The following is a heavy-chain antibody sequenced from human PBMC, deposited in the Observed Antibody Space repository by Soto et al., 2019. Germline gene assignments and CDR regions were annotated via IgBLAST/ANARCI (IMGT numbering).Heavy chain of an antibody. J-gene: IGHJ4*02. CDR3: ASSELVSGYYPDY. V-gene: IGHV4-59*01. Sequence: QVQLQESGPGLVKPSETLSLTCTVSGGSISSYYWSWIRQPPGKGLEWIGYIYYSGSTNYNPSLMSRVTISVDTSKNQFSLKLSSVTAADTAVYYCASSELVSGYYPDYWGQGTLVTVSS. CDR2: IYYSGST. CDR1: GGSISSYY. D-gene: IGHD3-22*01.